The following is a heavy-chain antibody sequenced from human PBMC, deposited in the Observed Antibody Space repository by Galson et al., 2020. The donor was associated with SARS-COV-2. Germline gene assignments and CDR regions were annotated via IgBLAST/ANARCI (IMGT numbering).Heavy chain of an antibody. Sequence: GESLKISCAASGFTFGSSWMYWVRQTPGKGLVWVAAINTVGTSTHYADSVKGRFTISRDNAKNTLYLQMNSLRAEDTAVYYCTRDTRMGSTRAFEMWGQETMVTVSS. V-gene: IGHV3-74*01. D-gene: IGHD1-26*01. CDR2: INTVGTST. CDR3: TRDTRMGSTRAFEM. J-gene: IGHJ3*02. CDR1: GFTFGSSW.